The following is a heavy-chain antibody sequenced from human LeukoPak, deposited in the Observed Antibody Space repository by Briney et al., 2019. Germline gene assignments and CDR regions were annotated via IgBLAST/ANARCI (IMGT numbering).Heavy chain of an antibody. D-gene: IGHD1-1*01. CDR2: ISGNSGDT. J-gene: IGHJ4*02. V-gene: IGHV3-21*05. CDR3: ARDPRTVRI. Sequence: GGSLRLSCAASGFTFANYNMHWVRQAPGKGLEWLSYISGNSGDTNYADSVKGRFTISRDNAENSLYLQMNSLRVEDTAVYYCARDPRTVRIWGQGTLVTVSS. CDR1: GFTFANYN.